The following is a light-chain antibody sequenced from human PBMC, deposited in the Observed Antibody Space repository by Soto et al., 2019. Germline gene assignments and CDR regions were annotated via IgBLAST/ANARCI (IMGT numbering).Light chain of an antibody. Sequence: DIVMSQSALSLPVTPGEPASVSCRFSECLLHSNGYNYLDWYQQKPGPAPRLLIHDASTRATGIPARFSGSGSGTEFILTISSVESEDFAIYYCQQHNDWPTFGQGTRLENK. CDR3: QQHNDWPT. J-gene: IGKJ5*01. CDR2: DAS. V-gene: IGKV2-28*01. CDR1: ECLLHSNGYNY.